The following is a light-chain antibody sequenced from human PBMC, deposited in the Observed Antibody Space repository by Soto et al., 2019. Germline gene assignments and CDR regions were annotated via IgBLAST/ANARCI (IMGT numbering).Light chain of an antibody. CDR1: QSISSY. CDR2: AAS. V-gene: IGKV1-39*01. J-gene: IGKJ2*01. Sequence: DIQRTQSPSSLSASVGDRVTITCRASQSISSYLNWYQQKPGKAPKLLIYAASSLQSRVPSRFSGSGSGTDFTLTISSLQPEDFATYYCQQSYSTLYSFGPGTKLEIK. CDR3: QQSYSTLYS.